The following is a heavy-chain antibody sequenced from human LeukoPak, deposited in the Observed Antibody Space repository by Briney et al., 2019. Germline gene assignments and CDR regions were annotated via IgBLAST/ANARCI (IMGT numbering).Heavy chain of an antibody. D-gene: IGHD3-3*01. V-gene: IGHV3-7*03. Sequence: GGSLRLSCAASGFTFSRYWMSWVRQAPGKGLEWVANIKQDGSEKYYVDSVRGRFTISRDNAKNSLYLQMNSLRAEDTAVYYCAKVGGITIFGVVPPPDYWGQGTLVTVSS. CDR1: GFTFSRYW. CDR2: IKQDGSEK. J-gene: IGHJ4*02. CDR3: AKVGGITIFGVVPPPDY.